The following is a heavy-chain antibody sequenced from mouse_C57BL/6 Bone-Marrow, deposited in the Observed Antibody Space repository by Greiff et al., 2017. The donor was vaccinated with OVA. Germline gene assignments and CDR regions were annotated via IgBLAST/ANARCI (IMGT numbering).Heavy chain of an antibody. CDR1: GFTFSSYG. V-gene: IGHV5-6*01. CDR3: ARPYYGSSYGY. Sequence: EVKLVESGGDLVKPGGSLKLSCAASGFTFSSYGMSWVRQTPDKRLEWVATISSGGSYTYYPDSVKGRFTTSRDNAKNTLYLQMSSLKSEDTAMYYCARPYYGSSYGYWGQGTTLTVSS. CDR2: ISSGGSYT. D-gene: IGHD1-1*01. J-gene: IGHJ2*01.